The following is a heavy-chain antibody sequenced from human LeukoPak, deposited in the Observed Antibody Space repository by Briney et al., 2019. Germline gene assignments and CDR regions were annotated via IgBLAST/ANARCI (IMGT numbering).Heavy chain of an antibody. Sequence: ASVKVSCKVSGYTLTELSMHSVRPAPGKGGAWMGGFDPQDGETIYAQKFQGRVTMTDDTTTDTAYMELNSLTSEDTAVYYCATVAPSHFYDSSGYYHFDYWGQGTLVTVSS. V-gene: IGHV1-24*01. CDR3: ATVAPSHFYDSSGYYHFDY. CDR1: GYTLTELS. CDR2: FDPQDGET. D-gene: IGHD3-22*01. J-gene: IGHJ4*02.